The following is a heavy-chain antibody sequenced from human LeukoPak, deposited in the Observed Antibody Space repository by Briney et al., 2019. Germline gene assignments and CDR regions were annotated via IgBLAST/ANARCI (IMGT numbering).Heavy chain of an antibody. D-gene: IGHD3-10*01. CDR3: ARESPYYYGSDPNWFDP. CDR2: IYTSGST. Sequence: SETLSLTCTVSGGSISSGSYYWSWIRQPAGKGLEWIGRIYTSGSTNYNPSLKSRVTISVDTSKNQFSLKLSSVTAADTAVYYCARESPYYYGSDPNWFDPWGQGTLVTVSS. CDR1: GGSISSGSYY. V-gene: IGHV4-61*02. J-gene: IGHJ5*02.